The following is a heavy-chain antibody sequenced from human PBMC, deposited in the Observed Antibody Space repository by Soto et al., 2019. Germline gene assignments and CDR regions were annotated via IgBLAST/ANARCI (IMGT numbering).Heavy chain of an antibody. V-gene: IGHV4-39*01. J-gene: IGHJ4*02. Sequence: QLQLQESGPGLVKPSETLSLTCTVSGGSISSSSYYWGCIRQPPGKGPEWIASIDYTGNTFYNPSLTSRVTISVDTSKNQFSLKVTSVTAADTAVYYCARINKGYGTDSWGQGTLVTVSS. CDR2: IDYTGNT. CDR1: GGSISSSSYY. CDR3: ARINKGYGTDS. D-gene: IGHD5-18*01.